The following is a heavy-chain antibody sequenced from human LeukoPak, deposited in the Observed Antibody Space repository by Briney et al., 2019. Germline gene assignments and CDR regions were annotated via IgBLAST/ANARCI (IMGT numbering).Heavy chain of an antibody. Sequence: SETLSLTCTVSLDSTTSNFWSWVRQPPGKGLEWIGEIHRSGSTNYNPSLQSRVTISIDRSKNQIALGLSSVTAADTAVYYCAREIVGGFNPGAYWGQGTLVTVPS. J-gene: IGHJ4*02. V-gene: IGHV4-4*02. CDR3: AREIVGGFNPGAY. D-gene: IGHD1-14*01. CDR1: LDSTTSNF. CDR2: IHRSGST.